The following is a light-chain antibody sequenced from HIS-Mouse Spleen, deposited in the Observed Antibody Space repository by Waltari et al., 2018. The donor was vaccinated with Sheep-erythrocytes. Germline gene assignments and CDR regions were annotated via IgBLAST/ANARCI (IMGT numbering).Light chain of an antibody. J-gene: IGLJ2*01. V-gene: IGLV3-1*01. CDR1: KLGNKY. CDR2: QDS. Sequence: SYELTQPPSVSVSPGQTASITCSGDKLGNKYACWSPQKPGQSPVLVIYQDSKRPSGIPERFAGSNSRNTADLPISGNQAMDEADCYCQAWDSSTAVFGGGTKLTAL. CDR3: QAWDSSTAV.